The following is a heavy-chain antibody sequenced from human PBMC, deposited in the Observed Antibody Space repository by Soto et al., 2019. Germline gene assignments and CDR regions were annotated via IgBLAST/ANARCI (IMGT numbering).Heavy chain of an antibody. CDR1: GLTFRSHA. V-gene: IGHV3-23*01. CDR2: ISGGGYTA. J-gene: IGHJ4*02. Sequence: EVQLLESGGGLVQPGGSLRLSCVVSGLTFRSHAMYWVRQAPGQGLEWVAGISGGGYTAYYPDSVRGRFTLSRDNSKNTVYLQIDNLRADDTAVYYCAKAQRVATIKSNFDYWGQGTLVTVSS. D-gene: IGHD5-12*01. CDR3: AKAQRVATIKSNFDY.